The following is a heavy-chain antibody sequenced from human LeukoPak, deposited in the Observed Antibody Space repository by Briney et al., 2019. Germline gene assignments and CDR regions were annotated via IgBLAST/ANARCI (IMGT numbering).Heavy chain of an antibody. J-gene: IGHJ5*02. CDR3: ARNPES. D-gene: IGHD1-14*01. CDR2: ISFDGSNK. CDR1: GFTFSSYA. Sequence: GGPLRLSCAASGFTFSSYAMHWVRQAPGKGLEWVAVISFDGSNKFYADSVRGRFTISRDNSKNTLYLQMNSLRPEDTAVYYCARNPESWGQGTLVSVSS. V-gene: IGHV3-30*04.